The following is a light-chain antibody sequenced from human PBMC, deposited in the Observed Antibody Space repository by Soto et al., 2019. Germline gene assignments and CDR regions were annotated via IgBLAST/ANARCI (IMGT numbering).Light chain of an antibody. CDR1: RSNIGSNY. J-gene: IGLJ2*01. V-gene: IGLV1-47*01. CDR2: KNS. CDR3: AAWDDSLSGL. Sequence: QSVLTQPPSASGTPGQRVTISCSGSRSNIGSNYVYWYQQFPGTAPKLLIYKNSQRPSGVPDRFSASKSGTSASLAISGLRSEDEADYYCAAWDDSLSGLFGGGTKLTVL.